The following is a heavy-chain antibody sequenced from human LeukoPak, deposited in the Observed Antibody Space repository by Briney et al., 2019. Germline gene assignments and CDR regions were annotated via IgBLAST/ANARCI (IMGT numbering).Heavy chain of an antibody. Sequence: PGGSLRLSCAASGFTFSSYRMSWVGQAPGKGLEGGSALSGSGGSPYSPDSVKGRFTISRDNSKNTLYLQMSSLRAEDTAVYYCAPLHYYGSGSLLLPWGQGTLVSVSS. CDR2: LSGSGGSP. V-gene: IGHV3-23*01. D-gene: IGHD3-10*01. CDR1: GFTFSSYR. J-gene: IGHJ5*02. CDR3: APLHYYGSGSLLLP.